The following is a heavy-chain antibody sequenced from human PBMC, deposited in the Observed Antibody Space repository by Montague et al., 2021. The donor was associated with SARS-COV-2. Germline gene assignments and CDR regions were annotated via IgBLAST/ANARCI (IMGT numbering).Heavy chain of an antibody. D-gene: IGHD1-14*01. CDR2: ISSSSSTI. V-gene: IGHV3-48*02. J-gene: IGHJ4*02. CDR3: ARKGSIRAPFDY. CDR1: GFTFSTDD. Sequence: SLRLSCAASGFTFSTDDMNWVRQAPGKGLEWVSYISSSSSTIYYADSMKGRLTISRDNAKNSLFLQMNSLRDDDTAVYYCARKGSIRAPFDYWGRGTLVTVSS.